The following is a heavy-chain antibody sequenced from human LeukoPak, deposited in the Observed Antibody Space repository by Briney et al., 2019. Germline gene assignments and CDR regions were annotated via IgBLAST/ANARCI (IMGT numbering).Heavy chain of an antibody. Sequence: GGSLRLSRAACGFTFSHALMRWVRQAPGKGLEWVGRIKSKSESGTIDYAAPVNSRLTISRDDSKNRLYLQMNRLKTEDTAVYYCTTDRVLLWLGDLFAAWGQGTLVTVSS. J-gene: IGHJ5*02. V-gene: IGHV3-15*01. CDR2: IKSKSESGTI. CDR1: GFTFSHAL. D-gene: IGHD3-10*01. CDR3: TTDRVLLWLGDLFAA.